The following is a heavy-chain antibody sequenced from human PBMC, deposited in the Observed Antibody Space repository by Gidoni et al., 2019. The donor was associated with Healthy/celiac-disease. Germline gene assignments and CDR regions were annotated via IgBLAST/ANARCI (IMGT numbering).Heavy chain of an antibody. V-gene: IGHV3-23*01. D-gene: IGHD5-12*01. CDR2: ISGSGGST. CDR3: AKEGSGYDYNYDYGMDV. Sequence: EVQLLESGGGLVQPGGSLRLSCAASGFTFSSYAMSWVRQAPGKGLEWVSAISGSGGSTYYADSVKGRFTIFRDNSKNTLYLQMNSLRAEDTAVYYCAKEGSGYDYNYDYGMDVWGQGTTVTVYS. CDR1: GFTFSSYA. J-gene: IGHJ6*02.